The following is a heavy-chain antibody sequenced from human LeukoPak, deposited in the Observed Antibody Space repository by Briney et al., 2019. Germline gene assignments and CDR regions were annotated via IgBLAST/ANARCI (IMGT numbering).Heavy chain of an antibody. CDR3: ARDRDGGSAVAGNY. CDR1: GYTFTGSY. Sequence: ASVKVSCKASGYTFTGSYIHWVRQAPGQGLEWVGWISPTTGGTNYAQEFQGRVTMTRDTSISTAYMELSSLRSDDTAVYYCARDRDGGSAVAGNYWGQGTLVTVSS. V-gene: IGHV1-2*02. D-gene: IGHD2-15*01. J-gene: IGHJ4*02. CDR2: ISPTTGGT.